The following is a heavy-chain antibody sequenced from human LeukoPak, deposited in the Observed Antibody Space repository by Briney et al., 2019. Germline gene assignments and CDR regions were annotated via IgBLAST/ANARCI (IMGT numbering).Heavy chain of an antibody. Sequence: SETLSLTCAVYGGSFSGYYWSWIRQPPGKGLEWIGEINHTGSTNYNPSLKSRVTISVDTSKSQFSLKLGAVTAADTAVYYCAGEYYYDSSGRFDPWGQGTLVTVSS. CDR1: GGSFSGYY. D-gene: IGHD3-22*01. CDR3: AGEYYYDSSGRFDP. V-gene: IGHV4-34*01. J-gene: IGHJ5*02. CDR2: INHTGST.